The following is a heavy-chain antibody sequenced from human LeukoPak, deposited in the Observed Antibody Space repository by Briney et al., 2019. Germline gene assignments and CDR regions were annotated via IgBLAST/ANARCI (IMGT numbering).Heavy chain of an antibody. CDR3: ARVIPILTYYYDSSGYSLDY. Sequence: PGGSLRLSCAGSGFTFSSYSMNWVRHAPGKGLEWVSYIGHTGSITDYADSVEGRFTISRDNAKNSLYLQMNTLRAEDTAVYYCARVIPILTYYYDSSGYSLDYWGQGTLVTVSS. CDR1: GFTFSSYS. J-gene: IGHJ4*02. D-gene: IGHD3-22*01. CDR2: IGHTGSIT. V-gene: IGHV3-48*01.